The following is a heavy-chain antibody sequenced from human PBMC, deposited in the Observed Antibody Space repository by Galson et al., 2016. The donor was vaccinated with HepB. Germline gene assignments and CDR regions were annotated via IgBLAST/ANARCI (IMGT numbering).Heavy chain of an antibody. V-gene: IGHV3-33*01. CDR3: AREIKGKWYHFDH. J-gene: IGHJ4*02. CDR2: IWFDGSNE. D-gene: IGHD2-8*01. CDR1: GFDFSIYG. Sequence: SLRLSCAASGFDFSIYGMNWARQAPGKGLEWVAVIWFDGSNEDYLDSVKGRFTISRDNSQKTLYLQMNSLRAEDTAVYYCAREIKGKWYHFDHWGQGALVTVAS.